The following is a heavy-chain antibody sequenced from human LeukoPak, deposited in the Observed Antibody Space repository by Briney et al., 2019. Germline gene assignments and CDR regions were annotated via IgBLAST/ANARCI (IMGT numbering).Heavy chain of an antibody. Sequence: PGGSLRLSCTASGFTFSSYGMSWVRQAPGKGLEWVSGISGPGTSTYYGDSVKGRFTISRDNSKNTLYLQMNSLRADDTAVYYCAKSSLVIPYDYWGQGTLVTVSS. CDR1: GFTFSSYG. CDR2: ISGPGTST. CDR3: AKSSLVIPYDY. D-gene: IGHD6-6*01. J-gene: IGHJ4*02. V-gene: IGHV3-23*01.